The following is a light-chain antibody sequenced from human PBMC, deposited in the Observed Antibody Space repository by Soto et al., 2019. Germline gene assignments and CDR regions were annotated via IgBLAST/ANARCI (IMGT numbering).Light chain of an antibody. CDR3: TSYGGSDKYVV. V-gene: IGLV2-8*01. CDR1: SSDVGAYNY. Sequence: QSALTQPPSASGSPGQSVTISCTGTSSDVGAYNYVAWYQQHPGKAPKLMMYEVNNRPSGVPDRFSGSKTGNTASLTVSGLQAEDEAHYYCTSYGGSDKYVVFGGGTKVTVL. CDR2: EVN. J-gene: IGLJ2*01.